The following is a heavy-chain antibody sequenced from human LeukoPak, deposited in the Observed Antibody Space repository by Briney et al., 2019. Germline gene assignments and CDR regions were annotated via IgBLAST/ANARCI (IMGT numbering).Heavy chain of an antibody. CDR1: GFTFSNYG. D-gene: IGHD1-26*01. CDR3: AKSRRVGVTFDY. Sequence: PGGSLRLSCSGSGFTFSNYGMHWVRQAPGKGLEWVAFIRYDGNIKYYADSVKGRFTISRDNSKNTLYLLLNSLRSEDTAVYYCAKSRRVGVTFDYWGRGTLVTVAS. V-gene: IGHV3-30*02. J-gene: IGHJ4*02. CDR2: IRYDGNIK.